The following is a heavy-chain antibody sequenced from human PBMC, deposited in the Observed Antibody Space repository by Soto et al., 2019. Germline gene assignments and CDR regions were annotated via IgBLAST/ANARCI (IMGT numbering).Heavy chain of an antibody. CDR3: ARGGRGGFDY. J-gene: IGHJ4*02. Sequence: EVQLVESGGGLVQPGGSLRLSCAASGFTFSSYWMHWVRQAPGKGLVWVSRINGDGSSTNYADSVKGRFAISRDNAKNTLYLQISSLRAEDTAVYYCARGGRGGFDYWGQGTLVTVSS. D-gene: IGHD3-16*01. V-gene: IGHV3-74*01. CDR1: GFTFSSYW. CDR2: INGDGSST.